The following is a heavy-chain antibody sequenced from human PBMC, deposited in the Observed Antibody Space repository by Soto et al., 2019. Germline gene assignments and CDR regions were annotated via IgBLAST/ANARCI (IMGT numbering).Heavy chain of an antibody. V-gene: IGHV1-69*13. J-gene: IGHJ4*02. CDR3: ARDKESGTVTTRGFDY. D-gene: IGHD4-17*01. CDR2: IIPIFGTA. Sequence: GASVKVSCKASGGTFSSYAISWVRQAPGQGLEWMGGIIPIFGTANYAQKFQGRVTITADESTSTAYMELSSLRSEDTAVYYCARDKESGTVTTRGFDYWGQGTLVTVSS. CDR1: GGTFSSYA.